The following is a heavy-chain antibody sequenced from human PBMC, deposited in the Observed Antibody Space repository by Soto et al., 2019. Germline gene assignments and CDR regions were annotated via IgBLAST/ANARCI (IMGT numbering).Heavy chain of an antibody. CDR3: ATEWGGGSEGRWALDI. V-gene: IGHV3-9*01. CDR1: GFTFNDYA. D-gene: IGHD2-15*01. Sequence: EVRLVESGGGLVQPGRSLRLSCVASGFTFNDYAMNWVRQVPGKGLEWVSSISWNSGSRGYVDSVKGRFTISRDNASNSMYLQINSLRPEDAALYYCATEWGGGSEGRWALDIWGQGTMVTVSS. CDR2: ISWNSGSR. J-gene: IGHJ3*02.